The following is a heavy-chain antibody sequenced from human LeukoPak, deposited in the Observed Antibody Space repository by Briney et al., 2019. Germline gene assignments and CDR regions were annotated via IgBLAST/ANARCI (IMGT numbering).Heavy chain of an antibody. CDR3: ARETPDSYYFDY. D-gene: IGHD3-22*01. J-gene: IGHJ4*02. Sequence: ASVKVSCKASGYNFNTDNVHWMRQAPGQRLEWMGIIYSGGGYTSAQKFQGRVTMTRDTSTSAVYMDLSSLRSEDTAVYYCARETPDSYYFDYRGQGTLVTVSS. CDR2: IYSGGGYT. V-gene: IGHV1-46*02. CDR1: GYNFNTDN.